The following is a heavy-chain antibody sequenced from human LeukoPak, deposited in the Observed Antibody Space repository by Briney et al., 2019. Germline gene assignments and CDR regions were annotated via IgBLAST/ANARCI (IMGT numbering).Heavy chain of an antibody. V-gene: IGHV3-64*01. CDR2: IGYGGDT. J-gene: IGHJ4*02. Sequence: PGGSLRLSCAASGFTISSDSMHWIRQAPGKGLEYVSAIGYGGDTYYANSVKGRFTISRDISKNTLYLQMGSLRPEDMAVYYYARVGGSGSFDSWGQGTLVSVSS. CDR3: ARVGGSGSFDS. D-gene: IGHD6-19*01. CDR1: GFTISSDS.